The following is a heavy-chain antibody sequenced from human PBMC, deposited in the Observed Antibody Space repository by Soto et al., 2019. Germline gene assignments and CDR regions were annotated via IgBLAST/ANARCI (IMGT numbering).Heavy chain of an antibody. V-gene: IGHV3-15*01. Sequence: GGSLRLSCAASGFTFSNAWMSWVRQAPGKGLEWVGRSKSKTDGGTTDYAAPVKGRFTISRDDSKNTLYLQMNSPKTEHTAVYYCTIDCSSTSCHTYTPNAPLYIWCQGTMVTVSS. D-gene: IGHD2-2*02. J-gene: IGHJ3*02. CDR1: GFTFSNAW. CDR2: SKSKTDGGTT. CDR3: TIDCSSTSCHTYTPNAPLYI.